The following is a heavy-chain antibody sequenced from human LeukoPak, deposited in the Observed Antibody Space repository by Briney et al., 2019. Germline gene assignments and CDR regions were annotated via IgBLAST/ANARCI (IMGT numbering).Heavy chain of an antibody. V-gene: IGHV3-7*05. CDR3: ARDPKNGAIAGFY. CDR2: IKQEGSEK. D-gene: IGHD6-19*01. CDR1: GFTFSSSW. J-gene: IGHJ4*02. Sequence: GGSLRLSCTASGFTFSSSWMSWVRQAPGKGLEWVANIKQEGSEKYYADSVKDRFTISRDNAKNSLYLQMNSLRAEDTAVYYCARDPKNGAIAGFYWGQGTLVTVSS.